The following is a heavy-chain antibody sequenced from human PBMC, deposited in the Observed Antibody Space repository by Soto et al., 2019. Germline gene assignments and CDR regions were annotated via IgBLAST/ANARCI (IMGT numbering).Heavy chain of an antibody. D-gene: IGHD4-4*01. Sequence: VQLVESGGGVVQPGRSLRLSCAASGFTFSSYAMHWVRQAPGKGLAWVAVISYDGSNKFYADSVKGRFIMSRDKSKNPLYLQINSLKAEDTAVYYCARSLLRDDYNWGYFDLWGRGPLVTVSS. CDR2: ISYDGSNK. V-gene: IGHV3-30-3*01. J-gene: IGHJ2*01. CDR3: ARSLLRDDYNWGYFDL. CDR1: GFTFSSYA.